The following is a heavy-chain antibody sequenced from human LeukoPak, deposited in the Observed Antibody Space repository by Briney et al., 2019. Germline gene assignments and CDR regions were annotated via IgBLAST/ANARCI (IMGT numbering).Heavy chain of an antibody. J-gene: IGHJ4*02. V-gene: IGHV4-59*08. Sequence: SETLSLTCTVSGGSISSYYWSWIRQAPGKGLEWIGDIYYSGSTNYNPSLKSRVTISVDTSKNQFSLRLSSVTAADTAVYYSARLASGSYGPLTPFDYWGQGTLVTVSS. CDR3: ARLASGSYGPLTPFDY. CDR2: IYYSGST. D-gene: IGHD1-26*01. CDR1: GGSISSYY.